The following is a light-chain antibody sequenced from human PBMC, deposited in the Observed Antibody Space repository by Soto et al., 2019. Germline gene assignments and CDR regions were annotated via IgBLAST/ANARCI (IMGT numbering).Light chain of an antibody. CDR3: IAYKTGSTLV. J-gene: IGLJ1*01. CDR1: SSDLGIYNY. V-gene: IGLV2-14*01. Sequence: SALTQPASVSGSPGQSIAISCSGSSSDLGIYNYVSWYQQHPGKVPQLIIFEVTNRPSGVSNRFSGSKSGNTASLTISGLQDEDQAAHAGIAYKTGSTLVCGTEAKGT. CDR2: EVT.